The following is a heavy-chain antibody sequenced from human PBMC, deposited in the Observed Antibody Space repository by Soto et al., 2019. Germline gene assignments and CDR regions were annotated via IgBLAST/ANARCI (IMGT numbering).Heavy chain of an antibody. Sequence: QVQLQESGPGLVKPSETLSLTCTVSGGSISSYYWSWIRQPPGKGLEWIGYIYDSGSTNYNPSLNSRITISLDKSTNEFSLKLSAVNAADAAVYYGASTAVAGGFHFDYWGQGTLVTVSS. J-gene: IGHJ4*02. D-gene: IGHD6-13*01. CDR1: GGSISSYY. CDR2: IYDSGST. CDR3: ASTAVAGGFHFDY. V-gene: IGHV4-59*01.